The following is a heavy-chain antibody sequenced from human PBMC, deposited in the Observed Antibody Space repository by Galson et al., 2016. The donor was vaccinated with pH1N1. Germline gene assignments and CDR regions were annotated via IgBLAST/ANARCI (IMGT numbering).Heavy chain of an antibody. D-gene: IGHD4-17*01. CDR3: AKDRDGDYTGGDAFDI. J-gene: IGHJ3*02. CDR1: GFTLSSYW. V-gene: IGHV3-7*03. Sequence: SLRLSCAASGFTLSSYWMSWVRQAPGKGLEWVANMNQDGNKKYYADSVKGRFTISRDNSKYTLFLQMNSLRVEDTAVYYCAKDRDGDYTGGDAFDIWGQGTMVTVSS. CDR2: MNQDGNKK.